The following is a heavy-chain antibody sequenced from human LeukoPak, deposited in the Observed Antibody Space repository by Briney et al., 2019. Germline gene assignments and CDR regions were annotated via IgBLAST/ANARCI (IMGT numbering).Heavy chain of an antibody. J-gene: IGHJ3*02. Sequence: GGSLRLSCAASGFTFSSYGMHWVRQAPGKGLEWVAFIRYDGSNKYYADSVKGRFTISRDNSKNTLYLQMNSLRAEDTAVYYCAKLASITMIVVQNDAFDIWGQGTMVNVSS. V-gene: IGHV3-30*02. CDR1: GFTFSSYG. D-gene: IGHD3-22*01. CDR3: AKLASITMIVVQNDAFDI. CDR2: IRYDGSNK.